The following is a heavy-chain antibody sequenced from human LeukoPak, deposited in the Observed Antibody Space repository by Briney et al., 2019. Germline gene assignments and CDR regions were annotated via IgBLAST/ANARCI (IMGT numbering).Heavy chain of an antibody. V-gene: IGHV3-48*03. CDR2: ISSSGSII. Sequence: GGSLRLSCVASGFSLSSYEMNWARQAPGKGLEWVSYISSSGSIIYYADSVKGRFTISRDNAKNSLYLQMNSLRAEDTAVYYCAREGYYGSGSYSYYFDYWGQGTLVTVSS. CDR3: AREGYYGSGSYSYYFDY. D-gene: IGHD3-10*01. J-gene: IGHJ4*02. CDR1: GFSLSSYE.